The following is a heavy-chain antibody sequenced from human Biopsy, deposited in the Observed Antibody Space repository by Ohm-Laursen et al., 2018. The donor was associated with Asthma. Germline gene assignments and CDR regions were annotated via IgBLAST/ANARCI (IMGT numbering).Heavy chain of an antibody. J-gene: IGHJ4*02. D-gene: IGHD6-19*01. CDR1: GFVVRRVP. Sequence: SLRLSCAAPGFVVRRVPMFWAAQAPGKGRRWASVLYRGGTSHTAHTVRGRFTISRDFSKNTLHLQMHSLRVEDTAVYYCARGDSSGWSHYYFDYWGQGTLVTVSS. V-gene: IGHV3-53*01. CDR2: LYRGGTS. CDR3: ARGDSSGWSHYYFDY.